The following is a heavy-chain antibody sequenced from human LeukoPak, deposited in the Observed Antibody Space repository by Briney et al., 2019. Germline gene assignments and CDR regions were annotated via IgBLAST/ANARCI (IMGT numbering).Heavy chain of an antibody. CDR1: GYTFTGDS. CDR3: AAAPITGETHYYYYYYMDV. CDR2: INPNSGDT. V-gene: IGHV1-2*02. J-gene: IGHJ6*03. Sequence: GASVKVSCKASGYTFTGDSMHWGRQAPGQGLEWMGWINPNSGDTHYAQKFQGRVTMTRDTSISTAYMELSKLTSDDTALYYCAAAPITGETHYYYYYYMDVWGKGTAVTVSS. D-gene: IGHD7-27*01.